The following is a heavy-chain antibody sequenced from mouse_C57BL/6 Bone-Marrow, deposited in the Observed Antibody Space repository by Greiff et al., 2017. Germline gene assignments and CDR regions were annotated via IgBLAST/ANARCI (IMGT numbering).Heavy chain of an antibody. D-gene: IGHD2-4*01. V-gene: IGHV1-69*01. Sequence: VQLQQPGAELVMPGASVKLSCKASGYTFTSYWMHWVKQRPGQGLEWIGEIDPSDSYTNYNQKFKGKSTLTVDKSSSTAYMQLSSLTSEDSAVYYCARVYDYDYWYFDVWGTGTTVTVSS. CDR2: IDPSDSYT. J-gene: IGHJ1*03. CDR1: GYTFTSYW. CDR3: ARVYDYDYWYFDV.